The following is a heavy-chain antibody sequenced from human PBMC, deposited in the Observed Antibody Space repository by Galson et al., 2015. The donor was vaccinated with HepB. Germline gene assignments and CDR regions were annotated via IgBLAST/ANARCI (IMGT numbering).Heavy chain of an antibody. CDR3: AKNYGDYIYDPLDL. CDR2: ISADGTKR. V-gene: IGHV3-23*01. J-gene: IGHJ5*02. D-gene: IGHD4-17*01. CDR1: ALILWKYA. Sequence: SLRLSCAASALILWKYATTWVRQAPGKGLEWVSVISADGTKRHYADSVRGRFTLSRDNSKNTLYLQMDDLRLEDTAIYFCAKNYGDYIYDPLDLWGRGTLVTVSS.